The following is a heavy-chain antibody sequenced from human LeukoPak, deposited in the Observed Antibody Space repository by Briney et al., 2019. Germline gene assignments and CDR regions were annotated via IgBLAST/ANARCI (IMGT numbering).Heavy chain of an antibody. D-gene: IGHD5-24*01. CDR1: GFTFSSYE. V-gene: IGHV3-23*01. Sequence: GGSLRLSCAASGFTFSSYEMNWVRQASGKGLEWVSGVGPSGARTYYADSVKGRFTVSRDNSKNMVFLQMNSLRAEDTAIYYCAKDDAYLQYDDWGQGTLVTVSS. J-gene: IGHJ4*02. CDR2: VGPSGART. CDR3: AKDDAYLQYDD.